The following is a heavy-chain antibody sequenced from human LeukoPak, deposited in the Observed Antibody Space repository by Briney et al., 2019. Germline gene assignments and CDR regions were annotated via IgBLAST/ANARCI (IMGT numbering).Heavy chain of an antibody. Sequence: GGSLRLSCAASGLRFSSFAMSWVRQGPARGPECVSSIRGNGKTFYADSVKGRFTLSSDSSRNTVYFQLNTLRVEDTAIYYCAKASWVSRTDAVRWGQGTMVTVSS. CDR2: IRGNGKT. CDR3: AKASWVSRTDAVR. CDR1: GLRFSSFA. D-gene: IGHD1-14*01. V-gene: IGHV3-23*01. J-gene: IGHJ4*02.